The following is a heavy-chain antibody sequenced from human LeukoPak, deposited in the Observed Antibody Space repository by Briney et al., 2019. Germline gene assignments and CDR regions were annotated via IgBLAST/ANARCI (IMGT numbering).Heavy chain of an antibody. V-gene: IGHV1-18*01. D-gene: IGHD3-3*01. CDR3: AKDGLTSTGSLEWLPHYFDY. CDR1: GYTFTSYG. J-gene: IGHJ4*02. Sequence: ASVKVSCKASGYTFTSYGISWVRQAPGQGLEWMGWISAYNGNTNYAQKLQGRVTMTTDTSTSTAYMELRSLRSDDTAVYYCAKDGLTSTGSLEWLPHYFDYWGQGTLVTVSS. CDR2: ISAYNGNT.